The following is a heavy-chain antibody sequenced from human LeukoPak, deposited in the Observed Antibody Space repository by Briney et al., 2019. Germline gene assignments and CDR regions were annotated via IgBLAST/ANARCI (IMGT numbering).Heavy chain of an antibody. V-gene: IGHV1-2*06. J-gene: IGHJ4*02. D-gene: IGHD2-2*01. CDR2: INPNSGGT. CDR1: GYTFTGYY. Sequence: ASVKVSRKASGYTFTGYYMHWVRQAPGQGLEWMGRINPNSGGTNYAQKFQGRVTMTRDTSISTAYMELSRLRSDDTAVYYCARDLGSSTSWRYWGQGTLVTVSS. CDR3: ARDLGSSTSWRY.